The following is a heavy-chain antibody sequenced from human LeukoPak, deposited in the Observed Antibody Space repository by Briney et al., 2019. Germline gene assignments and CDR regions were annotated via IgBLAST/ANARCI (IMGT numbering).Heavy chain of an antibody. V-gene: IGHV3-48*02. CDR2: ISSSSSTI. CDR1: GFTLSSYS. Sequence: PGGSLRLSCAASGFTLSSYSMNWVLQAPGKGLEWVSYISSSSSTIYYADSVKGRFTISRDNAKNSLYLQMSSLRDEDTAVYYCAREVRGSSGWYGGLYYYYYMDVWGKGTTVTVSS. J-gene: IGHJ6*03. CDR3: AREVRGSSGWYGGLYYYYYMDV. D-gene: IGHD6-19*01.